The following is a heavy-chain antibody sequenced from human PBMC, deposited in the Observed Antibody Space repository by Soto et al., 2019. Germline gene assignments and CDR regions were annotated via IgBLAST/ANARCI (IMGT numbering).Heavy chain of an antibody. V-gene: IGHV3-11*01. CDR2: ISSSGNTI. J-gene: IGHJ4*02. CDR1: GFIFSDSY. CDR3: AKMSSENYYDPVFS. D-gene: IGHD3-22*01. Sequence: QVQLVESGGGLVKTDGSLRHVCGACGFIFSDSYMSLVRQASGKGLEWVAYISSSGNTIYYADSVKVRFTISWDNDKNRVFLQMNSLRAEDTALYFCAKMSSENYYDPVFSWGQGTLVTVSS.